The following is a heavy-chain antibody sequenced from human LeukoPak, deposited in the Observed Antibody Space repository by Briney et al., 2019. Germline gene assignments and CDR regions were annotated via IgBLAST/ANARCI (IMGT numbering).Heavy chain of an antibody. Sequence: SETLSLTCTVSGGSISSSSYYWGWIRQPPGKGLEWIGSIYYSGSTYYNPSLKSRVTISVDTSKNQFSLKLSSVTAADTAVYYCARSYYYDSTPFDPWGRGTLSPSPQ. V-gene: IGHV4-39*01. CDR2: IYYSGST. CDR3: ARSYYYDSTPFDP. J-gene: IGHJ5*02. CDR1: GGSISSSSYY. D-gene: IGHD3-22*01.